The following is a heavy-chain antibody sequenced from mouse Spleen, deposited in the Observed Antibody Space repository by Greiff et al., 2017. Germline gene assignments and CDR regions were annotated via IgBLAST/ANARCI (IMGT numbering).Heavy chain of an antibody. CDR3: ARRGDDWYFDV. Sequence: QVTLKECGPGILQSSQTLSLTCSFSGFSLSTSGMGVSWIRQPSGKGLEWLAHIYWDDDKRYNPSLKSRLTISKDTSRNQVFLKITSVDTADTATYYCARRGDDWYFDVWGAGTTVTVSS. CDR2: IYWDDDK. D-gene: IGHD3-3*01. CDR1: GFSLSTSGMG. J-gene: IGHJ1*01. V-gene: IGHV8-12*01.